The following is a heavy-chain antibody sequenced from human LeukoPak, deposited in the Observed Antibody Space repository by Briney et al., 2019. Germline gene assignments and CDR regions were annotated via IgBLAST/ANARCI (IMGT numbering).Heavy chain of an antibody. CDR2: ISSSRSTI. Sequence: GWSLRLSCAASGFTFSDYYMSWIRQAPGKGLEWVSYISSSRSTIYYADSVKGRFTISRDNAKNSLYLQMNSLRAEDTAVYYCARDSYYDSSPGDWGQGTLVTVSS. D-gene: IGHD3-22*01. CDR3: ARDSYYDSSPGD. CDR1: GFTFSDYY. V-gene: IGHV3-11*01. J-gene: IGHJ4*02.